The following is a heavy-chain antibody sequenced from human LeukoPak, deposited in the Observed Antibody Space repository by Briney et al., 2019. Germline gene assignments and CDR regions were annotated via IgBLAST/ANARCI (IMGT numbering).Heavy chain of an antibody. CDR2: IYSGGTT. D-gene: IGHD5-12*01. Sequence: GGSLRLSCAASGFTVSTNCMTWVRQAPGKGLEWVSVIYSGGTTYYADSVKGRFSTSRDNSKNTLYLQMNSLRAEDTAVYYCARYDYGRSGFDYWGQGTLVTVSS. J-gene: IGHJ4*02. CDR1: GFTVSTNC. V-gene: IGHV3-66*01. CDR3: ARYDYGRSGFDY.